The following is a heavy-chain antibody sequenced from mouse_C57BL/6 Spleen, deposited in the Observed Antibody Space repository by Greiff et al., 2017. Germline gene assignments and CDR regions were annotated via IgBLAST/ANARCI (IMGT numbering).Heavy chain of an antibody. Sequence: VQLQQSGPELVKPGASVKISCKASGYAFSSSWMNWVKQRPGKGLEWIGRIYPGDGDTNYNGKFKGKATLTADKSSSTAYMQLSSLTSEDSAVYYCARVYDYGGFAYWGQGTLVTVSA. J-gene: IGHJ3*01. CDR1: GYAFSSSW. CDR3: ARVYDYGGFAY. D-gene: IGHD2-4*01. V-gene: IGHV1-82*01. CDR2: IYPGDGDT.